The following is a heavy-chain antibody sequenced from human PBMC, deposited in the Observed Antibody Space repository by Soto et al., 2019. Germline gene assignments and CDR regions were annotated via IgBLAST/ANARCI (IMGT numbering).Heavy chain of an antibody. D-gene: IGHD3-22*01. Sequence: ASVKVSCKASGYTFTSYGISWVRQAPVQGLEWMGWISAYNGNTNYAQKLQGRVTMTTDTSTSTAYMELRSLRSDDTAVYYCARDLGRITMIVVVSDPVYYYYGTEVRGQGATVTVSS. CDR3: ARDLGRITMIVVVSDPVYYYYGTEV. CDR1: GYTFTSYG. J-gene: IGHJ6*02. CDR2: ISAYNGNT. V-gene: IGHV1-18*01.